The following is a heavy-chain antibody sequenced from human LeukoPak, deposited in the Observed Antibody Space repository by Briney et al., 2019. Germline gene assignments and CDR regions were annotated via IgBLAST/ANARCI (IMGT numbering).Heavy chain of an antibody. CDR1: GFTFDDYA. J-gene: IGHJ6*02. V-gene: IGHV3-9*01. Sequence: GRSLRLSCAASGFTFDDYAMYWVRQAPGKGLEWVSGISWNSGSVGYAESVKGRFTISRDNAKNSLYLQMSSLRAEDTALYYCAKDMERLDYYGMDVWGQGTTVTVSS. D-gene: IGHD6-25*01. CDR2: ISWNSGSV. CDR3: AKDMERLDYYGMDV.